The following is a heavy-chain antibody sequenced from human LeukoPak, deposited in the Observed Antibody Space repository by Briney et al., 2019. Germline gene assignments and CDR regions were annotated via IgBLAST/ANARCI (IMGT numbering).Heavy chain of an antibody. CDR3: ARAPKWFGELLPFDY. Sequence: GGSLRLSCAASGFTFSSYSMNWVRQAPGKGLEWVSSISSSSSYIYYADSVKGRFTISRDNAKNSLYLQMNSLRAEDTAVYYCARAPKWFGELLPFDYWGQGTLVTVSS. CDR2: ISSSSSYI. J-gene: IGHJ4*02. D-gene: IGHD3-10*01. V-gene: IGHV3-21*01. CDR1: GFTFSSYS.